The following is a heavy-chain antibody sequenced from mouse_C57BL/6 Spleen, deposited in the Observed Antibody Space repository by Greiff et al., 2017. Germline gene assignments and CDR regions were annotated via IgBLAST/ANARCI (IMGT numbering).Heavy chain of an antibody. CDR1: GYAFSSSW. CDR2: IYPGDGDT. D-gene: IGHD1-1*01. CDR3: ARNYYGSSYWFAY. V-gene: IGHV1-82*01. J-gene: IGHJ3*01. Sequence: LEESGPELVKPGASVKISCKASGYAFSSSWMNWVKQRPGKGLEWIGRIYPGDGDTNYNGKFKGKATLTADKSSSTAYMQLSSLTSEDSAVYFCARNYYGSSYWFAYWGQGTLVTVSA.